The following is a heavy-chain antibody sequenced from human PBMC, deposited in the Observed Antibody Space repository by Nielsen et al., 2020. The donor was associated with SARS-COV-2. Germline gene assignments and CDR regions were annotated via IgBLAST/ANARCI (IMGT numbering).Heavy chain of an antibody. CDR2: ISYDGKTK. CDR3: ARETGDYTSSWFDY. J-gene: IGHJ5*01. Sequence: GGSLRLSCAASGFTFSNAWMSWVRQAPGKGLEWVAIISYDGKTKYHPDSVEGRFTISRDNSMDTLYLQMNSLRHEDTAVYYCARETGDYTSSWFDYWGQGTLVTVSS. V-gene: IGHV3-30*03. D-gene: IGHD6-13*01. CDR1: GFTFSNAW.